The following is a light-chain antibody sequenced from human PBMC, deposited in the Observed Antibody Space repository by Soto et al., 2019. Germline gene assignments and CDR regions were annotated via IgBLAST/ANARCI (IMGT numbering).Light chain of an antibody. CDR3: QQYGSSPRIT. CDR2: GAS. Sequence: IVLTQSPGTLSLSPGKRATLSCRASQSVSSSYLAWYQQKPGQAPRLLIYGASSRATGIPDRFSGSGSGTDFTLTISRLEPEDFAVYYCQQYGSSPRITFGPGTKVDIK. J-gene: IGKJ3*01. CDR1: QSVSSSY. V-gene: IGKV3-20*01.